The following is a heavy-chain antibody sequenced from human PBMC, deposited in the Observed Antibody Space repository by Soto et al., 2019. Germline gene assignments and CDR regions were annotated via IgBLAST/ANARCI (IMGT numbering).Heavy chain of an antibody. CDR1: GGTFSIYT. CDR3: ARDRDNSNWPNFDY. Sequence: QVQLVQSGSEVKKPGSSVKVSCKASGGTFSIYTISWVRQAPGQGLEWMGRATPIFDVTSYAQRFQGRVTITADKSTTTAYMELSSLRSEDTAVYYCARDRDNSNWPNFDYWGQGTLVTVSS. D-gene: IGHD6-13*01. J-gene: IGHJ4*02. V-gene: IGHV1-69*02. CDR2: ATPIFDVT.